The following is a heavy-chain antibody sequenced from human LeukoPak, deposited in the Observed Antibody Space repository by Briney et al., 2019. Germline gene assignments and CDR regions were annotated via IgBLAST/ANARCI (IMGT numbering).Heavy chain of an antibody. CDR3: AKDMVRGFYGMDV. J-gene: IGHJ6*02. CDR2: ISWNSGSI. V-gene: IGHV3-9*01. D-gene: IGHD3-10*01. CDR1: GFTFDDYA. Sequence: GESLRLSCAASGFTFDDYAMHWVRQAPGKGLEWVSGISWNSGSIGYADSVKGRFTISRDNAKNSLYLQMNSLRAEDTALYYCAKDMVRGFYGMDVWGQGTTVTVSS.